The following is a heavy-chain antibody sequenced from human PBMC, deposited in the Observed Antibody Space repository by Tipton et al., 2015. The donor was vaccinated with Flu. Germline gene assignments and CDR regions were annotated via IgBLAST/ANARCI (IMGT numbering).Heavy chain of an antibody. Sequence: LRLSCAASGFSFRSYEMNWVRQAPGKGLEWIGNICPGGPYYNPSLKSRVTLSVDRSKNQLSLRLTSVTAADTAVYFCARRDFSNYVSEPKNWFDPWGQGTLVTVSS. J-gene: IGHJ5*02. V-gene: IGHV4-38-2*01. CDR1: GFSFRSYE. CDR2: ICPGGP. D-gene: IGHD4-11*01. CDR3: ARRDFSNYVSEPKNWFDP.